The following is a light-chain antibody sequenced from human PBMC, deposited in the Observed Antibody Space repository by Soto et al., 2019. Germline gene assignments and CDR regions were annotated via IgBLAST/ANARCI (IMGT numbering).Light chain of an antibody. J-gene: IGLJ1*01. V-gene: IGLV1-40*01. CDR3: QSYDSSLSAYV. Sequence: QSVLAQPPSVSGAPGQKVTISCTGSSSNIGAGYDLHWYQQLPGTAPKLLLYGNSNRPSGVPDRFSGSKSGTSASLAITGLQAEDEADYYCQSYDSSLSAYVFGTGTRSPP. CDR2: GNS. CDR1: SSNIGAGYD.